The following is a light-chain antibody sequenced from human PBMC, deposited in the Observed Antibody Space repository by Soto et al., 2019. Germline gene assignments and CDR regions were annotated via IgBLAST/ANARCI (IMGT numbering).Light chain of an antibody. J-gene: IGKJ1*01. CDR2: AAS. V-gene: IGKV3-15*01. CDR3: HQYDNWPGA. Sequence: EIVMTQSPAVLSVSPGERATLSCRASQNIRFNLAWYQQKPGQAPRLLISAASTRATGIPARFSGSGSGTEFTLTITSLQTAPFAIYYCHQYDNWPGAFGQGTKVDIK. CDR1: QNIRFN.